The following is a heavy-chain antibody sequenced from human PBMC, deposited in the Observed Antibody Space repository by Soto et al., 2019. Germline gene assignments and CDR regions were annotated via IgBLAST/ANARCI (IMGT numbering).Heavy chain of an antibody. D-gene: IGHD3-22*01. V-gene: IGHV3-21*01. J-gene: IGHJ3*02. CDR2: ISSSSSYI. CDR1: GFTFSSYS. CDR3: ARDPEGLNYYDSSGYYFTPHDAFDI. Sequence: GGSLRLSCASSGFTFSSYSMNWVRQAPGKGLEWVSSISSSSSYIYYADSVKGRFTISRDNAKNSLYLQMNSLRAEDTAVYYCARDPEGLNYYDSSGYYFTPHDAFDIWGQGTMVTV.